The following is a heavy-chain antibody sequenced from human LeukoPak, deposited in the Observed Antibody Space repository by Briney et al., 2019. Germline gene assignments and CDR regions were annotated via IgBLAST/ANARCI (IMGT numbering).Heavy chain of an antibody. CDR3: AKVVTNYYGSGSPNWFDP. V-gene: IGHV3-23*01. J-gene: IGHJ5*02. CDR1: GFTFSSYA. D-gene: IGHD3-10*01. CDR2: ISGSGGST. Sequence: GGSLRLSCAASGFTFSSYAMSWVRQAPGKGLEWASAISGSGGSTYYADSVKGRFTISRDNSKNTLYLQMNSLRAEDTAVYYCAKVVTNYYGSGSPNWFDPWGQGTLVTVSS.